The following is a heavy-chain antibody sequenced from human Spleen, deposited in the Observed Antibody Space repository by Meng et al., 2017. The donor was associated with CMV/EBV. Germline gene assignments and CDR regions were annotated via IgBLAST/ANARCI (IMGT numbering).Heavy chain of an antibody. Sequence: ESLKISCAASGFTFSSYWMSWVRQAPGKGLEWVANIKQDGSEKYYVDSVKGRFTISRDNAKNSLYLQMNSLRAEDTAVYYCARDWGSSSDYFDYWGQGTLVTVSS. J-gene: IGHJ4*02. CDR1: GFTFSSYW. CDR3: ARDWGSSSDYFDY. CDR2: IKQDGSEK. V-gene: IGHV3-7*01. D-gene: IGHD6-6*01.